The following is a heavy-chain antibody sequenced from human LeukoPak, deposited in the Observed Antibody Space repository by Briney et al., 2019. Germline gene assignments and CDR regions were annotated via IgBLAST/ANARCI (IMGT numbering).Heavy chain of an antibody. CDR2: ISGSGGST. D-gene: IGHD5-18*01. V-gene: IGHV3-23*01. CDR3: AKEILLWLTPFDY. Sequence: GGSLRLSCAASGFTFSNCAMSWVRQAPGKGLEWVSRISGSGGSTYYADSVKGRFTISRDTSKNTLSLQMNSLRAEDTAVYYCAKEILLWLTPFDYWGQGTLVTVSS. J-gene: IGHJ4*02. CDR1: GFTFSNCA.